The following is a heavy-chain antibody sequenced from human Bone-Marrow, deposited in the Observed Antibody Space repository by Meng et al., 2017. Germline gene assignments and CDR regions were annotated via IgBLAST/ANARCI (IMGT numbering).Heavy chain of an antibody. J-gene: IGHJ4*02. Sequence: LVQSGAEVRKPWASVMFSIKASRYTFTSYDINWVRQATGQGLEWMGWMNPNSGNTGYAQKFQGRVTMTRNTSISTAYMELSSLRSKDTAVYYCARDDGPLDYWGQGTLVTVSS. V-gene: IGHV1-8*01. CDR2: MNPNSGNT. CDR3: ARDDGPLDY. CDR1: RYTFTSYD. D-gene: IGHD5-24*01.